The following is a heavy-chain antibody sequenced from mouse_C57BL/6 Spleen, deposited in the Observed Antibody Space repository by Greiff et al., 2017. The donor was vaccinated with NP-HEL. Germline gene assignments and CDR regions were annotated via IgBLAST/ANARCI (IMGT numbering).Heavy chain of an antibody. Sequence: VQLQESGPGLVQPSQSLSITCTVSGFSLTSYGVHWVRQSPGKGLEWLGVIWSGGSTDYNAAFISRLSISKDNSKSQVFFKMNSLQADDTAIYYCARNGGYGLFRAMDYWGQGTSVTVSS. CDR3: ARNGGYGLFRAMDY. D-gene: IGHD2-2*01. J-gene: IGHJ4*01. CDR2: IWSGGST. V-gene: IGHV2-2*01. CDR1: GFSLTSYG.